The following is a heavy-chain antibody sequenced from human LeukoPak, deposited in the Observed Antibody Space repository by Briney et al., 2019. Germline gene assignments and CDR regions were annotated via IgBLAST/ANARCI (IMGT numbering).Heavy chain of an antibody. CDR1: GFTVSSNY. D-gene: IGHD3-9*01. J-gene: IGHJ4*02. CDR3: ASQQLRYFDWSPGFDY. V-gene: IGHV3-66*04. Sequence: GSLRLSCAASGFTVSSNYMSWVRQAPGEGLEWVSVIYSGGSTYYADSVKGRFTISRDNSKNTLYLQMNSLRAEDTAVYYCASQQLRYFDWSPGFDYWGQGTLVTVSS. CDR2: IYSGGST.